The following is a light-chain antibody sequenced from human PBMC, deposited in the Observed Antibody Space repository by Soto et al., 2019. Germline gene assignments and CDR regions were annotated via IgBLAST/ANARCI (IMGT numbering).Light chain of an antibody. CDR1: SSDVGNNNY. V-gene: IGLV2-14*01. CDR3: SSFTGSSYV. J-gene: IGLJ1*01. Sequence: LTQPASVSGSPGQSITISCTGTSSDVGNNNYVSWYQQNPGKAPKVMICDVTNRPSGVSNRFSGSKSGNTASLTISGLQAEDEADYYCSSFTGSSYVFGAGTKVTVL. CDR2: DVT.